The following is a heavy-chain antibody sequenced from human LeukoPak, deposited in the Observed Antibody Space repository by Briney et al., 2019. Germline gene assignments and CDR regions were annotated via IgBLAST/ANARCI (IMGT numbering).Heavy chain of an antibody. J-gene: IGHJ4*02. V-gene: IGHV1-46*01. Sequence: ASVKVSCMASGYTFTSYYMHWVRQTPGQGLEWMGIINPSGGSTSYAQKFQGRVTMTRDMSTSTVYMELSSLRSEDTAVYYCARDPPITMMSFDYWGQGTLVTVSS. D-gene: IGHD3-22*01. CDR1: GYTFTSYY. CDR3: ARDPPITMMSFDY. CDR2: INPSGGST.